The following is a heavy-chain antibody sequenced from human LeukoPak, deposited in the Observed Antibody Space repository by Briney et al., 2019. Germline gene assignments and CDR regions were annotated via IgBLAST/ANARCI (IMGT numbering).Heavy chain of an antibody. V-gene: IGHV4-39*07. Sequence: SETLSLTCTVSGGSISSSSCYWGWIRQPPGKGLEWIGSIYYSGSTYYNPSLKSRVTISVDTSKNQFSLKLSSVTAADTAVYYCARMLGIAANNWFDPWGQGTLVTVSS. J-gene: IGHJ5*02. CDR3: ARMLGIAANNWFDP. CDR1: GGSISSSSCY. D-gene: IGHD6-13*01. CDR2: IYYSGST.